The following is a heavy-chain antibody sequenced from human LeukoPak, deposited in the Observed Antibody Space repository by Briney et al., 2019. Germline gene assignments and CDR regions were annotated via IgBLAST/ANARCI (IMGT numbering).Heavy chain of an antibody. CDR3: AKDPFIVVVPAAPWDDAFDF. J-gene: IGHJ3*01. D-gene: IGHD2-2*01. Sequence: GGSLTLSCAASGFTFRSYAMSWVRQAPGKGLEWVSAISGSGGSTYYADSVKGRFPISRDNSKNTLYLQMNSLRAENTAVYYCAKDPFIVVVPAAPWDDAFDFWGQGTMVTVSS. CDR2: ISGSGGST. CDR1: GFTFRSYA. V-gene: IGHV3-23*01.